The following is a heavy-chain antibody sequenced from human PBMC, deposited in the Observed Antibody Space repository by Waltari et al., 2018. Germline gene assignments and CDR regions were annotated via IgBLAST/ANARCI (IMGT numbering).Heavy chain of an antibody. D-gene: IGHD6-13*01. CDR1: GDSIGSGYYY. Sequence: QLQLRESGPGLLKPSETLSLTCSVSGDSIGSGYYYWGWIRQAPGKGLEWMGSIYFSGITYYNPSLKSRLTISGDPSKNQFSLRLSSVTAADTAVYYCAREVGGSSWSTTPRGDAFDIWGQGTMVTVSS. V-gene: IGHV4-39*07. J-gene: IGHJ3*02. CDR3: AREVGGSSWSTTPRGDAFDI. CDR2: IYFSGIT.